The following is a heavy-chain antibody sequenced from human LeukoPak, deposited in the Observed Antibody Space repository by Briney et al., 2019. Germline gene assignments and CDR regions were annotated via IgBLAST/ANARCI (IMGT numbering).Heavy chain of an antibody. CDR1: GFTFSSYA. Sequence: GGSLRLSCAASGFTFSSYAMSWVRQAPGKGVEWVSAISGSGGSTYYADSVKGRFTISRDNSKNTLYLQMNSLRAEDTAVYYCAKDSGYDLGTDYWGQGTLVTVSS. CDR2: ISGSGGST. V-gene: IGHV3-23*01. CDR3: AKDSGYDLGTDY. D-gene: IGHD5-12*01. J-gene: IGHJ4*02.